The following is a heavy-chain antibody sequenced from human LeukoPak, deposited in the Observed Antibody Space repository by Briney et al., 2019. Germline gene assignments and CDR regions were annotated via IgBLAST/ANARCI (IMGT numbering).Heavy chain of an antibody. CDR3: ARHAGHKAMVYFQH. CDR1: GGSISSYY. D-gene: IGHD5-18*01. Sequence: SETLSLTCTVSGGSISSYYWSWIRQPPGKGLEWIGYIYYSGSTNYNPSLKSRVTISVDTSKNQFSLKLSSVTAADTAVYYCARHAGHKAMVYFQHWGQGTLVTVSS. V-gene: IGHV4-59*08. J-gene: IGHJ1*01. CDR2: IYYSGST.